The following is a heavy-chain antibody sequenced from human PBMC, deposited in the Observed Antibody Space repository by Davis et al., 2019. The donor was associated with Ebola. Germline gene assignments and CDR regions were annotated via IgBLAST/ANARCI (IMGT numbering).Heavy chain of an antibody. V-gene: IGHV3-48*03. Sequence: GESLKISCAASGFTFSSYEMNWVRQAPGKGLEWVSYISSSGSTIYYADSVKGRFTISRDNAKNSLYLQMNSLRAEDTAVYYCVRDRYCSSTSCPYNWFDPWGQGTLVTVSS. CDR1: GFTFSSYE. D-gene: IGHD2-2*01. J-gene: IGHJ5*02. CDR2: ISSSGSTI. CDR3: VRDRYCSSTSCPYNWFDP.